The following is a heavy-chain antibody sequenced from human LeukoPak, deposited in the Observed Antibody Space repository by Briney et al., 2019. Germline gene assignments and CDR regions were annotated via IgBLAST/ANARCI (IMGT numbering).Heavy chain of an antibody. D-gene: IGHD3-10*01. CDR2: LNGGGGDT. CDR1: SFPFSSHY. J-gene: IGHJ4*02. CDR3: AKANERFGEFDY. Sequence: PGGSLRLSCEASSFPFSSHYMAWVRQAPGRGLEWISALNGGGGDTHYAGSVTGRFTISRDNSRNTLYLHMNSLRAEDTAVYYCAKANERFGEFDYWGQGTLVTVSS. V-gene: IGHV3-23*01.